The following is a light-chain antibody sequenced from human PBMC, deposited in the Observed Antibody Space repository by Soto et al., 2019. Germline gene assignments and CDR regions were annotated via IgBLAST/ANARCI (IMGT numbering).Light chain of an antibody. J-gene: IGKJ2*01. CDR2: DAS. V-gene: IGKV1-5*01. Sequence: DIQMAQSPSTLSASVGDRVTITCRASQRMSGFLVWYQQKPGKAPQLLISDASSLESGVPSRFSGGGSGTDFTLTISSLQPEDFATYYCQESNNMPYTFGQGTKVDIK. CDR3: QESNNMPYT. CDR1: QRMSGF.